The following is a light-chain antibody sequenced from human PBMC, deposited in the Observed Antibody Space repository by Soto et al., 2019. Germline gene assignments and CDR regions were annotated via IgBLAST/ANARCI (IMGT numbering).Light chain of an antibody. Sequence: EVAKQPSPDVRSVYQGGCEALSSVASQSFSSNVAWYQQKPGQAPRLLIYGTSTRVTGIPARFTGSGSGIEFTLTISILESEDFAVYYCQQYCNWPLTFGEGTKVDIK. CDR1: QSFSSN. V-gene: IGKV3-15*01. CDR3: QQYCNWPLT. J-gene: IGKJ4*01. CDR2: GTS.